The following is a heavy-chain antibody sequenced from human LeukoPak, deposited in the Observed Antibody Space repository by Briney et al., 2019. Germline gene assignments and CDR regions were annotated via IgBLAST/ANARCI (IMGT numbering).Heavy chain of an antibody. D-gene: IGHD3-9*01. CDR1: GSTFTSYA. Sequence: TGGSLRLSCAASGSTFTSYAMTWVRQAPGKGLEWVSAISGSGGTTYYADSVRGRFTISRDNSKNTPYLQMNSLRAEDTAVYYCAKGLINDWSALENWGQGTLVTVSS. CDR2: ISGSGGTT. CDR3: AKGLINDWSALEN. V-gene: IGHV3-23*01. J-gene: IGHJ4*02.